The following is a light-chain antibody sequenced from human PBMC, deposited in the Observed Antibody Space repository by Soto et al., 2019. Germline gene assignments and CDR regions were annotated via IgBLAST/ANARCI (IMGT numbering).Light chain of an antibody. V-gene: IGLV2-23*02. J-gene: IGLJ1*01. Sequence: QSALTQPASVSGSPGQSITISCTGSSSDVGKYKFVSWYQQYPGKAPKVMLYEVSKRPSGVSYRFSGSQSGNTASLTISGLQAEDEADYYCCSYAGSYSSYFFGTGTKVTVL. CDR1: SSDVGKYKF. CDR3: CSYAGSYSSYF. CDR2: EVS.